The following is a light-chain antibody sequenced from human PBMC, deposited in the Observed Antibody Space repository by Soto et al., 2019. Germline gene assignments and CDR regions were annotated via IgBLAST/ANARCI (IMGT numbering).Light chain of an antibody. J-gene: IGKJ2*01. Sequence: EIVMTQSPATLSVSPGESATLSCRASQSISSELSWYQQKPGQPPRLLIYGASTRATGVPARFTGSGSGSGFTLTISGLQSEDFAVYYCQQGHNWPITFGQGTRLEI. CDR2: GAS. CDR1: QSISSE. V-gene: IGKV3-15*01. CDR3: QQGHNWPIT.